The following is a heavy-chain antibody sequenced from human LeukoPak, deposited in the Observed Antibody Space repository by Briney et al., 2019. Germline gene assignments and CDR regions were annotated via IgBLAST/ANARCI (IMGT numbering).Heavy chain of an antibody. Sequence: ASVKVSCKASGYTFTGYYMHWVRQAPGQGLEWMGWINPNSGGTNYARKFQGRVTMTRDTSISTAYMELSRLRSDDTAVYYCARDWAADISPHDYWGQGTLVTVSS. CDR1: GYTFTGYY. J-gene: IGHJ4*02. D-gene: IGHD2-15*01. CDR3: ARDWAADISPHDY. CDR2: INPNSGGT. V-gene: IGHV1-2*02.